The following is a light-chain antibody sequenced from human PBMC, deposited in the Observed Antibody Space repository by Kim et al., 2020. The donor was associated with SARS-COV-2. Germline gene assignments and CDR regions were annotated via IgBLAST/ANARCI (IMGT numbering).Light chain of an antibody. CDR1: YVGTKH. Sequence: APRRTTHIPLGANYVGTKHVHWFQQKPGQAPVVVISCNTNRPSGIPGRVSGSNSGNTATLTISRVEAGDESDYYCQVWDANGDHVIFGGGTQLTVL. CDR3: QVWDANGDHVI. J-gene: IGLJ2*01. V-gene: IGLV3-21*04. CDR2: CNT.